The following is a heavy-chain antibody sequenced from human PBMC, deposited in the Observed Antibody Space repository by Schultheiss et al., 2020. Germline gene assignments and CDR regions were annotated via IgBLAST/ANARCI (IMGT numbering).Heavy chain of an antibody. J-gene: IGHJ3*02. CDR3: ARECWAMSDSDGFDI. CDR2: IYYSGST. D-gene: IGHD2-21*02. Sequence: SQTLSLTCAVSGGSISSGGYSWSWIRQPPGKGLEWIGYIYYSGSTNYNPSLKSRVTISVDRSKNQFYLRLSSVTAADTALYYCARECWAMSDSDGFDIWGQGTMVTVSS. V-gene: IGHV4-61*08. CDR1: GGSISSGGYS.